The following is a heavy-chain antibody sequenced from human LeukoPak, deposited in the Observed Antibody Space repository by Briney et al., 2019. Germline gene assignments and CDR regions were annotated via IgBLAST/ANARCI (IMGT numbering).Heavy chain of an antibody. CDR1: GLTFSSYG. D-gene: IGHD5-18*01. J-gene: IGHJ4*02. V-gene: IGHV3-48*01. CDR3: AGYGFYPY. CDR2: FGISGTI. Sequence: GRSLRLSCAASGLTFSSYGMHWVRQAPGEGPEWIAYFGISGTIYYAGSVRGRFTISRDSAKNSLHLEMNSLRVDDTAIYYCAGYGFYPYWGQGTPVTVSS.